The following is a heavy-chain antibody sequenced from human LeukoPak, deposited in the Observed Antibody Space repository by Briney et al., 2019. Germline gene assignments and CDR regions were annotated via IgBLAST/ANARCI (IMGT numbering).Heavy chain of an antibody. CDR3: ARGGGYTGSPVEY. Sequence: GGSLRLSCAASGFSFNNYWMRWVRQAPGKGLVWVSRSNSDGSSTSYADSVKGRFTVSRDNAKNTLYLQMNSLRAEDTAVLYCARGGGYTGSPVEYWGQGTLVTVSS. CDR1: GFSFNNYW. V-gene: IGHV3-74*01. CDR2: SNSDGSST. J-gene: IGHJ4*02. D-gene: IGHD1-26*01.